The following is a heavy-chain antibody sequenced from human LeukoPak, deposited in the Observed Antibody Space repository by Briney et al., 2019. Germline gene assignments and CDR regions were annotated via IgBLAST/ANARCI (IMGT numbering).Heavy chain of an antibody. J-gene: IGHJ4*02. CDR3: ARTSTDCSGGSCYVDY. V-gene: IGHV3-53*01. Sequence: ETLSLTCTVSGGSISSGGYYWSWVRQAPGKGLEWVSVIYSGGSTYYADSVKGRFTISRDNSKNTLYLQMNSLRAEDTAVYYCARTSTDCSGGSCYVDYWGQGTLVTVSS. D-gene: IGHD2-15*01. CDR1: GGSISSGGYY. CDR2: IYSGGST.